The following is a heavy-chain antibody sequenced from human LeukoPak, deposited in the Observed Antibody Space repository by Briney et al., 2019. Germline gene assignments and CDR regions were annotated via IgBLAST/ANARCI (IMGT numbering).Heavy chain of an antibody. J-gene: IGHJ4*02. D-gene: IGHD3-10*01. Sequence: GGSLRLSCAASGFIFSSYWMHWVRQAPGKGLVWVSRINSDGSSTTYADSVKGRFTISRDNAKNSLYLQMNSLRAEDTAVYYCARESLWFGESLDYWGQGTLVTVSS. V-gene: IGHV3-74*03. CDR1: GFIFSSYW. CDR2: INSDGSST. CDR3: ARESLWFGESLDY.